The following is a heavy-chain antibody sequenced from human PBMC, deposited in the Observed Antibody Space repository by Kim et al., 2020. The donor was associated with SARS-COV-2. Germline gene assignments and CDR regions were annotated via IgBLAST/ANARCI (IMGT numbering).Heavy chain of an antibody. Sequence: ASVKVSCKVSGYTLTELSMHWVRQAPGKGLEWMGGFDPEDGETIYAQKFQGRVTMTEDTSTDTAYMELSSLRSEDMAGYYCATLDSSGYYKEYYFDYWGQGTLGTVSS. CDR2: FDPEDGET. D-gene: IGHD3-22*01. CDR1: GYTLTELS. CDR3: ATLDSSGYYKEYYFDY. J-gene: IGHJ4*02. V-gene: IGHV1-24*01.